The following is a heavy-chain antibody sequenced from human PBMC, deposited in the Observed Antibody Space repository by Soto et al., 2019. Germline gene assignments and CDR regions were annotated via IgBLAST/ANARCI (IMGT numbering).Heavy chain of an antibody. D-gene: IGHD3-16*01. Sequence: SETLSLTCTVSGGSISSSSYYWGWIRQPPGKGLEWIGSIYYSGSTYYNPSLKSRVTISVDTSKNHFSLKLSSVTTADTAVYYWAPREVGGTYVNTFAPWGREPRVTVPS. CDR2: IYYSGST. V-gene: IGHV4-39*02. CDR1: GGSISSSSYY. CDR3: APREVGGTYVNTFAP. J-gene: IGHJ5*02.